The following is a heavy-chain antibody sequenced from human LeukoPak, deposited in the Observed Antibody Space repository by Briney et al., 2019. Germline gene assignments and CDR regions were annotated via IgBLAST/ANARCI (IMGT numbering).Heavy chain of an antibody. CDR3: ARGDGYNSDYYYMDV. CDR1: GGTFSSYA. J-gene: IGHJ6*03. V-gene: IGHV1-69*05. CDR2: IIPIFGTA. D-gene: IGHD5-24*01. Sequence: GASVKVSCKASGGTFSSYAISWVRQAPGRGLEWMGGIIPIFGTANYAQKFQGRVTITTDESTSTAYMELSSLRSEDTAVYYCARGDGYNSDYYYMDVWGKGTTVTVSS.